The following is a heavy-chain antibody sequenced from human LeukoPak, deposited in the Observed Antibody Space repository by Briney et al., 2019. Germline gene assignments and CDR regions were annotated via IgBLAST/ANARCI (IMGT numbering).Heavy chain of an antibody. CDR1: GGSISSYY. CDR3: ARGGDDYVWGSYRPYLLFDY. CDR2: IYYSGST. V-gene: IGHV4-59*01. D-gene: IGHD3-16*02. Sequence: SETLSLTCTVSGGSISSYYWSWIRQPPGKGLEWIGYIYYSGSTNYNPSPKSRVTISVDTSKNQFSLKLSSVTAADTAVYYCARGGDDYVWGSYRPYLLFDYWGQGTLVTVSS. J-gene: IGHJ4*02.